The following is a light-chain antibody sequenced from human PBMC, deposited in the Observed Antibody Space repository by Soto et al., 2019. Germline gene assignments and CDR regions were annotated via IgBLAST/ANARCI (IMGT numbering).Light chain of an antibody. CDR1: SSDVGSYNV. J-gene: IGLJ1*01. CDR2: EVS. CDR3: CSYAGSSSAYV. V-gene: IGLV2-23*02. Sequence: QSVLTQPASVSGSPGQSITISCTGTSSDVGSYNVVSWYQQHPGKAPKLLIYEVSKWPSGVSDRVSGSKSGNTASLTISGLHAEDGADYHCCSYAGSSSAYVFGTGTKVTVL.